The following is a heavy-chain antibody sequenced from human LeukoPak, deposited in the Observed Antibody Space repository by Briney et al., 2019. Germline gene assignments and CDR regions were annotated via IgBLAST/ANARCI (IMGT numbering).Heavy chain of an antibody. V-gene: IGHV3-15*01. CDR2: IKSKTDGGTT. Sequence: GGSLRLSCAASGFTFSNAWMSWVRQAPGKGLEWVGRIKSKTDGGTTDYAAPVKGRFTISRDDSKNTLYLQMNSLKTEDTAVYYCTTDPLDSGYDDYAFDIWGQGTMVTVSS. J-gene: IGHJ3*02. CDR1: GFTFSNAW. D-gene: IGHD5-12*01. CDR3: TTDPLDSGYDDYAFDI.